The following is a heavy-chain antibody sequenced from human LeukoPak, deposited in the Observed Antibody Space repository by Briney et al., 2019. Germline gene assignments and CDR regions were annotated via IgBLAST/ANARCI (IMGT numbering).Heavy chain of an antibody. CDR1: GFTFNSYG. CDR3: AKGVYQYYFDC. J-gene: IGHJ4*02. D-gene: IGHD2-2*01. CDR2: IRYDGSNK. V-gene: IGHV3-30*02. Sequence: GGSLRLSCAASGFTFNSYGMHWVRQAPGKGLEWVAFIRYDGSNKYYADSVKGRFTISRDNSKNTLYLQMNSLRAEDTAVYYCAKGVYQYYFDCWGQGTLVTVSS.